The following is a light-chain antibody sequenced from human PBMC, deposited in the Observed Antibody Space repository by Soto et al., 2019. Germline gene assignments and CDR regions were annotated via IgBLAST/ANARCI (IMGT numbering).Light chain of an antibody. J-gene: IGLJ3*02. V-gene: IGLV2-14*01. CDR2: DVS. CDR3: ISYTSSSTPWV. CDR1: SSDVGGYNY. Sequence: QSALTQPASVSGSPGQSITISCTGTSSDVGGYNYVSWYQQHPGKAPKLMIYDVSNRPSGVSNRFSGSKSGNTASLTISGLHAEDEADYYCISYTSSSTPWVFGGGTKLTVL.